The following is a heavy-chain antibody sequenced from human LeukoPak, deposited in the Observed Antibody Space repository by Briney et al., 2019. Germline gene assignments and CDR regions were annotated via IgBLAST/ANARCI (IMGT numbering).Heavy chain of an antibody. CDR2: IYYSGST. Sequence: SQTLSLTCTVSGGSISSGGYYWSWIRQHPGKGLEWIGYIYYSGSTYYNPSLKSRVIISADTSKNQFSLKLSSVTAADTAVYYCARARSAAGNFDYWGQGTLVTVSS. V-gene: IGHV4-31*03. J-gene: IGHJ4*02. CDR3: ARARSAAGNFDY. D-gene: IGHD6-13*01. CDR1: GGSISSGGYY.